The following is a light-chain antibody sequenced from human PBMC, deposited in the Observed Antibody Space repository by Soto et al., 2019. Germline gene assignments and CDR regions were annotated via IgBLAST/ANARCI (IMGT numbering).Light chain of an antibody. CDR3: QKYGGSPYA. V-gene: IGKV3-20*01. Sequence: IGVTQSPGTLSLSPGERATLSCMASQRVSSSYLAWYQHKPGQAPRHLIYGTSTRATGIPDRFSGSGSGTDFTLTISRLEPGDLAVYYCQKYGGSPYAFGQGTTLETK. CDR2: GTS. CDR1: QRVSSSY. J-gene: IGKJ2*01.